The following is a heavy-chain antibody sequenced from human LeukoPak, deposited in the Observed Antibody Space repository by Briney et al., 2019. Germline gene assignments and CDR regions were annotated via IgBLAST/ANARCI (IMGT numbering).Heavy chain of an antibody. V-gene: IGHV3-30*02. Sequence: GGSLRLSCAASGFTFSSYGMHWVRQAPGKGLEWVAFIWYDGSNKYYADSVKGRFTISRDNSKNTLYLQMNSLRAEDTAVYYCAKVRDGYSIWGQGTLVTVSS. CDR2: IWYDGSNK. CDR3: AKVRDGYSI. D-gene: IGHD5-24*01. CDR1: GFTFSSYG. J-gene: IGHJ4*02.